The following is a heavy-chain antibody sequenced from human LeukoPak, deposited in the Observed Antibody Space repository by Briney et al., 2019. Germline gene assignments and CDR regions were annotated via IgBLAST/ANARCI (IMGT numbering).Heavy chain of an antibody. CDR2: IYPGDSDT. D-gene: IGHD6-13*01. CDR3: ARREHSGYSSSWYDY. J-gene: IGHJ4*02. CDR1: GYSFTNFW. V-gene: IGHV5-51*01. Sequence: GESLKISCKGSGYSFTNFWIAWVRQMPGKGLEWMGIIYPGDSDTRYIPSFQGQVTISADKSISTAYLQWSSLKASDTAMYYCARREHSGYSSSWYDYWGQGTLVTVSS.